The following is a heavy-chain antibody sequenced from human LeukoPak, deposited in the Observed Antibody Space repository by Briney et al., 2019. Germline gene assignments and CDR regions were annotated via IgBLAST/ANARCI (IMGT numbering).Heavy chain of an antibody. CDR3: ASRSGNYGAGVDY. CDR2: IYSGGST. J-gene: IGHJ4*02. CDR1: GFTVSSNY. D-gene: IGHD3-22*01. Sequence: GGSLTPSCAASGFTVSSNYMSWVRQAPGKGLELVSVIYSGGSTYYADSVKGRFTISRDNSKKTLYLQMNSLRAEDTPVYYCASRSGNYGAGVDYWGQGSLVTVSS. V-gene: IGHV3-53*01.